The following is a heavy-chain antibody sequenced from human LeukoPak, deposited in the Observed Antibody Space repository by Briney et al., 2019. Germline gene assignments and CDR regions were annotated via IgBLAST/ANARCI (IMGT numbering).Heavy chain of an antibody. J-gene: IGHJ4*02. Sequence: SETLSFTCTVSDGSVSSSLHYWGWIRQSPGKGLEWLGSIYYSGTTYDNPSLKSRVTMSIDMAKNHFSMNLSSVTAADTAQYFCARQIGRDIFDFWGQGTLVTVSS. CDR2: IYYSGTT. V-gene: IGHV4-39*01. D-gene: IGHD3-9*01. CDR3: ARQIGRDIFDF. CDR1: DGSVSSSLHY.